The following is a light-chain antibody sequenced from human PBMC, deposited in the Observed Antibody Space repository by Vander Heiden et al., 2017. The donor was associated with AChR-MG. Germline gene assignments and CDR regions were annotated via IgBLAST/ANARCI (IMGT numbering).Light chain of an antibody. CDR3: GSYAGSRNV. Sequence: QSALTQPPSASGSPGQAVTISCPGTSSDVGGYNFVSWYQQHPGKAPKLMIYEVNKRPSGVPNRFSGSKSGNTASLTVSGLQAEDEADYYCGSYAGSRNVFGGGTKLTVL. V-gene: IGLV2-8*01. CDR2: EVN. CDR1: SSDVGGYNF. J-gene: IGLJ3*02.